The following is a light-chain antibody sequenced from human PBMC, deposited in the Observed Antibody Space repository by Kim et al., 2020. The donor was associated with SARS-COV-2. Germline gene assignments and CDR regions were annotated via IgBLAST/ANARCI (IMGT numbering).Light chain of an antibody. Sequence: PASNSYRSSQIIQESNCYNNFDWYLQRLGQSPQLLIYFASNRASWVPDRFSGSGAGTDFTLEISRVEAEDVEIYFYKQTVEPHHTFGQWKRLEI. J-gene: IGKJ5*01. CDR1: QIIQESNCYNN. CDR3: KQTVEPHHT. V-gene: IGKV2-28*01. CDR2: FAS.